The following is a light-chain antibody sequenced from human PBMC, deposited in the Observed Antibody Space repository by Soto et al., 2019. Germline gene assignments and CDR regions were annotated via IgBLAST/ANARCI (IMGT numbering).Light chain of an antibody. CDR3: QQSYSTPIT. V-gene: IGKV1-39*01. CDR1: QRISNN. CDR2: STS. J-gene: IGKJ5*01. Sequence: DIQMTQSPSSLSASVGDTVTITCRASQRISNNFNWYQQKAGKAPKLLIYSTSTLQSGVPSRFSGSGSGTDFTLTISSLQPEDFATYYCQQSYSTPITFGQGTRLEIK.